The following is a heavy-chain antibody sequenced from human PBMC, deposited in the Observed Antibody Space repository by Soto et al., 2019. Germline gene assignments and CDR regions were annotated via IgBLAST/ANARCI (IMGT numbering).Heavy chain of an antibody. CDR1: GGTFSSYA. Sequence: SVKVSCKASGGTFSSYAISWVRQAPGQGLEWMGGIIPIFGTANYAQKFQGRVTITADKSASTAYMELSSLRSEDTAVYYCAREGTYYDYVWGSYRTLDYWGQGTLVTVSS. D-gene: IGHD3-16*02. J-gene: IGHJ4*02. CDR3: AREGTYYDYVWGSYRTLDY. V-gene: IGHV1-69*06. CDR2: IIPIFGTA.